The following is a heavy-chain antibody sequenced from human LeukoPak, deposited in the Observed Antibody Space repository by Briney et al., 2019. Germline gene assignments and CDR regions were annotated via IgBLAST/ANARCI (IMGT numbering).Heavy chain of an antibody. J-gene: IGHJ6*04. Sequence: PGGSLRLSCVASGFTFSSYSMNWVRQAPGKGLEWVSSISTRRTSLHYADSVKGRFTISRDNAKNSLYLQMNSLRAEDTAVYYCAELGITMIGGVWGKGTTVTISS. D-gene: IGHD3-10*02. CDR3: AELGITMIGGV. CDR2: ISTRRTSL. V-gene: IGHV3-21*01. CDR1: GFTFSSYS.